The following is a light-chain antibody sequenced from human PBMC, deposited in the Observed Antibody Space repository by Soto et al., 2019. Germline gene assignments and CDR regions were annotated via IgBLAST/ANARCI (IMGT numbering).Light chain of an antibody. CDR3: GSYAGSPRYV. J-gene: IGLJ1*01. CDR2: DVS. Sequence: QSALTQPRSVSGSPGQSVTISCTGTSSDVGTYNYVSWYQQHPGKAPKVMIYDVSERPSGVPDRFSGSKSGNTASLTISGLQAEDEADYYCGSYAGSPRYVFGTGTKLTLL. V-gene: IGLV2-11*01. CDR1: SSDVGTYNY.